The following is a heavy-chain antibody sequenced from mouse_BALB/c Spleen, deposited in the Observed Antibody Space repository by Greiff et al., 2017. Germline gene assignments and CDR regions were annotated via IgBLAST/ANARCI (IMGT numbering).Heavy chain of an antibody. CDR2: ISDGGSYT. Sequence: DVQLVESGGGLVKPGGSLKLSCAASGFTFSDYYMYWVRQTPEKRLEWVATISDGGSYTYYPDSVKGRFTISRDNAKNNLYLQMSSLKSEDTAMYYCARDPDYAMDYWGQGTSVTVSS. V-gene: IGHV5-4*02. CDR3: ARDPDYAMDY. CDR1: GFTFSDYY. J-gene: IGHJ4*01.